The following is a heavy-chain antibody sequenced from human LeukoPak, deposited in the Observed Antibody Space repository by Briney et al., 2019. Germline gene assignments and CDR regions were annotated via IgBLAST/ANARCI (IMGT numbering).Heavy chain of an antibody. CDR3: ARDGLSADLDF. Sequence: GGSLRLSCAASGVTVCSKFRRAVRQAPGKGPEWVANIKGDGSDKYYVDSVKGRFTISRDNAKNSLYLEMNSLRVEDTAVYYCARDGLSADLDFWGQGTVVTVSS. CDR1: GVTVCSKF. V-gene: IGHV3-7*01. J-gene: IGHJ4*02. D-gene: IGHD2-15*01. CDR2: IKGDGSDK.